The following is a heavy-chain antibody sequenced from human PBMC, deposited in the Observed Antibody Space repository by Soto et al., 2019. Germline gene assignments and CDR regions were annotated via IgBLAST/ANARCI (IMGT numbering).Heavy chain of an antibody. CDR1: GYTLTELS. Sequence: ASVKVSCKVSGYTLTELSMHWVRQAPGKGLEWMGGFDPEDGETIYAQKFQGRVTMTEDTSTDTAYMELSSLRSEDTAVYYCATGIVVVPAAISVVDDYWGQGALVTVS. J-gene: IGHJ4*02. CDR3: ATGIVVVPAAISVVDDY. D-gene: IGHD2-2*01. V-gene: IGHV1-24*01. CDR2: FDPEDGET.